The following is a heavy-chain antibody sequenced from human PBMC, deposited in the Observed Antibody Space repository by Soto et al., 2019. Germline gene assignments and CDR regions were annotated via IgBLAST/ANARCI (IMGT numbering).Heavy chain of an antibody. Sequence: QVQLQESGPGLVKPSQTLSLTCTVSGGSISSGGYFWSWIRQPPGKGLEWIGNIFYSGTTYYNPSLKRRVTISVDTSKNQFSPKLSSVTAADTAVYFCARGVFYWGQGTLVTVSS. CDR3: ARGVFY. D-gene: IGHD6-13*01. CDR2: IFYSGTT. CDR1: GGSISSGGYF. J-gene: IGHJ4*02. V-gene: IGHV4-31*03.